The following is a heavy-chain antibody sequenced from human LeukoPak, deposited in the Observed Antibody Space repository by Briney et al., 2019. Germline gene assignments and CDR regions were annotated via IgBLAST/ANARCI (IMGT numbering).Heavy chain of an antibody. CDR3: ARQDSSGWLFDY. Sequence: SETLSLTCAVYGGSFSGYYWSWIRQPPGKGLEWIGTIYNSGSTYYNASLESRVTISVDTSKNQFSLKLTSVTAADTAVYYCARQDSSGWLFDYWGQGTLVTVSS. V-gene: IGHV4-34*01. CDR2: IYNSGST. D-gene: IGHD6-19*01. CDR1: GGSFSGYY. J-gene: IGHJ4*02.